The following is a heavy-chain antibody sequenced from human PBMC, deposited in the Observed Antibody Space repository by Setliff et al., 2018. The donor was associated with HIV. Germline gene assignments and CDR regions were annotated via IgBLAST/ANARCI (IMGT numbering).Heavy chain of an antibody. CDR1: GGSIRSNNYY. Sequence: PSETLSLTCTVSGGSIRSNNYYWGWSCQSPGKGLEWFVGIYYSGNAYYNPSLKSRLTISMDTSKNQFALKPNSVTAADTAVYYCERGSCSTISCSLRVGNDAFDIWGQGTMVTVSS. CDR2: IYYSGNA. V-gene: IGHV4-39*06. J-gene: IGHJ3*02. D-gene: IGHD2-2*01. CDR3: ERGSCSTISCSLRVGNDAFDI.